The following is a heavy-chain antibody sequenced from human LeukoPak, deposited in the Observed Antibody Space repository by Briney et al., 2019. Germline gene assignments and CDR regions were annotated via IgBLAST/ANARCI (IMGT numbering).Heavy chain of an antibody. D-gene: IGHD3/OR15-3a*01. CDR3: AGDRWEDWLPYY. J-gene: IGHJ4*02. Sequence: GGSLRLSCAASGFAFSSYSMNWVRQAPGKGLEWVSSISSSSSYIYYADSVKGRFTISRDNAQNSLYLQMDSLRAEDTAVYYCAGDRWEDWLPYYWGQGTLVTVSS. CDR1: GFAFSSYS. CDR2: ISSSSSYI. V-gene: IGHV3-21*01.